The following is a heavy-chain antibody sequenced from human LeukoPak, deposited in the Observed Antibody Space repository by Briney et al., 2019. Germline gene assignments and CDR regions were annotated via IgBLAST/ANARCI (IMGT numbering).Heavy chain of an antibody. CDR1: GFSFSSYA. CDR3: AKDPYYYDSSCYGYGMDV. V-gene: IGHV3-23*01. D-gene: IGHD3-22*01. Sequence: GGSLRLSCAASGFSFSSYAMAWVRQAPGKGLEWVSTISGSEGSTLYADSVKGRFTISRDNSKNTLYLQMNSLRAEDTAVYYCAKDPYYYDSSCYGYGMDVWGQGTTVTVSS. J-gene: IGHJ6*02. CDR2: ISGSEGST.